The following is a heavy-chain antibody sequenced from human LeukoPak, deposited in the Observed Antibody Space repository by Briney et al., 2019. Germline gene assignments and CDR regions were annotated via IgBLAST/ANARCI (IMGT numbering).Heavy chain of an antibody. CDR1: GGSISSGDYY. Sequence: SETLSLTCTVSGGSISSGDYYWSWIRQPPGKGLEWIGYIYYSGSTNYNPSLKSRVTISVDTSKNQFSLKLSSVTAADTAVYYCARVAVAGSRRYYFDYWGQGTLVTVSS. CDR2: IYYSGST. D-gene: IGHD6-19*01. V-gene: IGHV4-61*08. J-gene: IGHJ4*02. CDR3: ARVAVAGSRRYYFDY.